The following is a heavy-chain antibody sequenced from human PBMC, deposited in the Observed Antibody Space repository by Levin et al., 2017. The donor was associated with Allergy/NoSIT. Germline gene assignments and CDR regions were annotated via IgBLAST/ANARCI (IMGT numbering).Heavy chain of an antibody. Sequence: PGGSLRLSCAASGFTFSNAWMSWVRQAPGKGLEWVGRIKSKTDGGTTDYAAPVKGRFTISRDDSKNTLYLQMNSLKTEDTAVYYCTTQRVTLGSYYYYYGMDVWGQGTTVTVSS. CDR1: GFTFSNAW. J-gene: IGHJ6*02. CDR3: TTQRVTLGSYYYYYGMDV. D-gene: IGHD3-16*01. CDR2: IKSKTDGGTT. V-gene: IGHV3-15*01.